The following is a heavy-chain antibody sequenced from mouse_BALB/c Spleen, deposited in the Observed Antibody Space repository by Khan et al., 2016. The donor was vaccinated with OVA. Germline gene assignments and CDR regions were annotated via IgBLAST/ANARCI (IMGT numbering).Heavy chain of an antibody. CDR2: INPSSGYT. V-gene: IGHV1-4*01. D-gene: IGHD1-2*01. J-gene: IGHJ4*01. CDR3: ARRTTAYAIDY. CDR1: GYTFTSNT. Sequence: QVRLQQSGAEPARPGASVKMSCKASGYTFTSNTMHWVKQRPGQGLEWIGYINPSSGYTNYNQKFNDKATLTADKSSSTAYMQLSSLTSEDSAVXYCARRTTAYAIDYWGQGTSVTVSS.